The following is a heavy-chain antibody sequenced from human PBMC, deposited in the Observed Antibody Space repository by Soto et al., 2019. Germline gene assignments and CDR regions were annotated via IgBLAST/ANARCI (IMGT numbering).Heavy chain of an antibody. Sequence: ASVKVSCKASGYTITSYGISWVRQAPGQGLEWMGWISAYNGNTNYAQKLRGRVTMTTDTSTSTAYMELRSLRSDDTAVYYCARVFRSGWYSIWGQGTMVIVSS. V-gene: IGHV1-18*04. J-gene: IGHJ3*02. D-gene: IGHD6-19*01. CDR1: GYTITSYG. CDR2: ISAYNGNT. CDR3: ARVFRSGWYSI.